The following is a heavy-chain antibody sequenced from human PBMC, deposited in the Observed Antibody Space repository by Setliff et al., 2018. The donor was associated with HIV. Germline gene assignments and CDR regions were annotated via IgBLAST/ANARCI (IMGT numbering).Heavy chain of an antibody. D-gene: IGHD3-3*01. CDR3: ARLFYDYWSGFYSGDY. CDR1: GYTFTVYY. Sequence: RASVKVSCKASGYTFTVYYLHWLRQAPGQGLEWMGWMNPNSGGTNYAQKFQGRVTMTRDTSINTAFMELNSLRSDDTAAYYCARLFYDYWSGFYSGDYWGQGTLVTVSS. J-gene: IGHJ4*02. V-gene: IGHV1-2*02. CDR2: MNPNSGGT.